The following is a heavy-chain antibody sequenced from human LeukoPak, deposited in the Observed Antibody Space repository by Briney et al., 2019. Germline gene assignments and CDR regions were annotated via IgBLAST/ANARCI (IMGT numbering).Heavy chain of an antibody. Sequence: PGGTLRLSCAASGFTFSSYGMSWVRQAPGKGLEWVSAISGSGGSTYYADSVKGRSTISRDNSKNTLYLQMNSLRAEDTAVYYCASMPYYYGSGSFTLFDYWGQGTLVTVSS. CDR1: GFTFSSYG. V-gene: IGHV3-23*01. CDR2: ISGSGGST. J-gene: IGHJ4*02. D-gene: IGHD3-10*01. CDR3: ASMPYYYGSGSFTLFDY.